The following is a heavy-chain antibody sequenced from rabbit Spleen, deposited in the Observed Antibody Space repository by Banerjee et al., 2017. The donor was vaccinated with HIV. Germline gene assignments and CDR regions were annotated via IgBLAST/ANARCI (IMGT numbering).Heavy chain of an antibody. CDR2: IAGSSSGFT. CDR3: AGDTGCSFSSYGMEL. CDR1: GFPFRSSDY. V-gene: IGHV1S40*01. D-gene: IGHD6-1*01. J-gene: IGHJ3*01. Sequence: QSVEESGGDLVKPGASLTLTCTASGFPFRSSDYMRWARQAPGEGLESISGIAGSSSGFTYSATWAKGRLACSKSSSTTVTLQMTRLTVADTATYFCAGDTGCSFSSYGMELWGQGTLVTVS.